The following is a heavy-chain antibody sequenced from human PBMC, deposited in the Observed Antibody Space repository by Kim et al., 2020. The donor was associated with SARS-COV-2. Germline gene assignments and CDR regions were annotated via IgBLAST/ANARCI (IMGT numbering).Heavy chain of an antibody. CDR1: GGSISSGGYY. CDR3: AREIGGTYYFDY. Sequence: SETLSLTCTVSGGSISSGGYYWSWIRQHPGKGLEWIGYIYYSGSTYYNPSLKSRVTISVDTSKNQFSLKLSSVTAADTAVYYCAREIGGTYYFDYWGQGTLVTVSS. J-gene: IGHJ4*02. D-gene: IGHD2-15*01. V-gene: IGHV4-31*03. CDR2: IYYSGST.